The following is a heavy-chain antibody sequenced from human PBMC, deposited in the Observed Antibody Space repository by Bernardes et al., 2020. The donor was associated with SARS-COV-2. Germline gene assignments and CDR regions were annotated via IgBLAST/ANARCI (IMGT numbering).Heavy chain of an antibody. CDR3: AHNKIGGDTGYGGFDY. Sequence: SGPTLVKPTQTLTLTCTFSGFSLSTSGVGVAWIRQPPGKALEWLAPIYWSDDKRYNPSLKPRLSITMDTSKNQVVLTMTNMDAVDTATYYCAHNKIGGDTGYGGFDYWGQGTLVTVPP. CDR1: GFSLSTSGVG. V-gene: IGHV2-5*01. J-gene: IGHJ4*02. CDR2: IYWSDDK. D-gene: IGHD5-12*01.